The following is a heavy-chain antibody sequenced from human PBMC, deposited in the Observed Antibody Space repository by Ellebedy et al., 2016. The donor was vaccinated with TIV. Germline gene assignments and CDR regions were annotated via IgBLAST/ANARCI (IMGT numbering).Heavy chain of an antibody. D-gene: IGHD3-16*01. CDR2: INQDGSEK. CDR3: ARDMAWGNERVNDAFDI. V-gene: IGHV3-7*01. Sequence: GGSLRLSCAASRFSFSSYWMSWVRQAPGKGLEWVANINQDGSEKHYVDSVKGRFTISRDNAKNSLYLQMNGLRADDTAVYFCARDMAWGNERVNDAFDIWGHGTLVTVSS. J-gene: IGHJ3*02. CDR1: RFSFSSYW.